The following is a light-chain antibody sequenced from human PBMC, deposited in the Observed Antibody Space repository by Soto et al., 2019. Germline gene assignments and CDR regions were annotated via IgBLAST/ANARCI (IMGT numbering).Light chain of an antibody. Sequence: QSMLTQPRSVSGSPGQSVTISCTGTSSDVDDYNYVSWFQQHPGKAPKLAFYDVSDRPSGVPNRFSGSKSGITASLTISGLQAEYEADYYCCSYGCTFYVFGNGTNVTVL. CDR2: DVS. V-gene: IGLV2-11*01. CDR3: CSYGCTFYV. CDR1: SSDVDDYNY. J-gene: IGLJ1*01.